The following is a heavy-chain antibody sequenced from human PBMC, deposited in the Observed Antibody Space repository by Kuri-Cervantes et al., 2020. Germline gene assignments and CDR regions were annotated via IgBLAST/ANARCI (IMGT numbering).Heavy chain of an antibody. Sequence: GSLRLSCTVSGGSVSSGSYYWSWIRQPPGKGLEWIGYIYYSGSTNYNPSLKSRVTISVDTSKNQFSLKLSSVTAADTAVYYCARGGFDLLSLHFDYWGQGTLVTVSS. CDR2: IYYSGST. D-gene: IGHD3-10*01. V-gene: IGHV4-61*01. CDR1: GGSVSSGSYY. CDR3: ARGGFDLLSLHFDY. J-gene: IGHJ4*02.